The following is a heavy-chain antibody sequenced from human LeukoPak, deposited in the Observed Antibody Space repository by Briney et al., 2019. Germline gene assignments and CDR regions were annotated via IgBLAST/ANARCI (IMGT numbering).Heavy chain of an antibody. CDR1: GFTFSSYA. CDR2: ISYDGSNK. J-gene: IGHJ4*02. CDR3: ARDRRDFDWLPDY. Sequence: GRSLRLSCAASGFTFSSYAVHWVRQAPGKGLEWVAVISYDGSNKYYADSVKGRFTISRDNSKNTLYLQMNSLRAEDTAVYYCARDRRDFDWLPDYWGQGTLVTVSS. V-gene: IGHV3-30*04. D-gene: IGHD3-9*01.